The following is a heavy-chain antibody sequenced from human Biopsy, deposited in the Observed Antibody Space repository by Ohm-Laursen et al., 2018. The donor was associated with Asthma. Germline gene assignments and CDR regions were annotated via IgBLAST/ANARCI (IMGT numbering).Heavy chain of an antibody. J-gene: IGHJ4*02. Sequence: SLRLSCAASGFMFRSYGMHWVRQAPGKGLEWVAVISYDGNHKFYEDSVKGRFTISRDNSKNTLYLQMNSLRTEDTAVYYCAKRRGYSGHDNDYWGQGTMVIVSS. D-gene: IGHD5-12*01. CDR2: ISYDGNHK. CDR1: GFMFRSYG. V-gene: IGHV3-30*18. CDR3: AKRRGYSGHDNDY.